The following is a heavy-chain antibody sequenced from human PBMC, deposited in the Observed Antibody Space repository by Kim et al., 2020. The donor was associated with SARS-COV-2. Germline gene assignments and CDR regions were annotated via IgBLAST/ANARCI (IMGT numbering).Heavy chain of an antibody. Sequence: GESLKISCKGSGYSFTNYWIGWVRQMPGKGLEWMGIIYPGDSGTRYSPSFQGQVTFSADKSINTAYLQWSSLKASDTAMYYCARVIGYCSSSTSTSCTYYGMDVWGQGTTVTVSS. J-gene: IGHJ6*02. CDR3: ARVIGYCSSSTSTSCTYYGMDV. V-gene: IGHV5-51*01. CDR1: GYSFTNYW. D-gene: IGHD2-2*03. CDR2: IYPGDSGT.